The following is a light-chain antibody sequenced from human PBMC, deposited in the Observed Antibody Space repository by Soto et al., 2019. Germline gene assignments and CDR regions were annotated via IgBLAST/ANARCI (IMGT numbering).Light chain of an antibody. CDR1: SSNIGNNY. CDR2: DNN. CDR3: GTWDNSVSVLYV. J-gene: IGLJ1*01. V-gene: IGLV1-51*01. Sequence: QSVLTQPPSVSAAPGQKVTISCSGRSSNIGNNYVSWYQQLPGTAPKLLIYDNNKRPSGIPDRFSGSKSATSATLGITGLQTGDEADYYCGTWDNSVSVLYVFGTGTKVTVL.